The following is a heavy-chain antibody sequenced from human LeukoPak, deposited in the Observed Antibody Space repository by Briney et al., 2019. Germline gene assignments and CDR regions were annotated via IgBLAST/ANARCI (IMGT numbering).Heavy chain of an antibody. CDR1: GGSISSGGYY. D-gene: IGHD3-10*01. J-gene: IGHJ1*01. CDR2: INHSGST. V-gene: IGHV4-30-2*01. CDR3: ARSRSYYRYFQH. Sequence: SETLSLTCTVSGGSISSGGYYWSWIRQPPGKGLEWIGYINHSGSTNYNPSLKSRVTISVDTSKNQFSLKLSSVTAADTAVYYCARSRSYYRYFQHWGQGTLVTVSS.